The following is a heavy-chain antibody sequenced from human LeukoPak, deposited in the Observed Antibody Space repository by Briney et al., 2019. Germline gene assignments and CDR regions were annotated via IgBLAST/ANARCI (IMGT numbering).Heavy chain of an antibody. Sequence: ASVKVSCKASGYTFTGYYMHWVRQAPGQGLEWMGWINPNSGGTNYAQKFQGRVTMTRDTSISTAYMELSRLRSDDTAVYYCARGPVLRCSGGSCYLLFDYWGQGTLVTVSS. CDR2: INPNSGGT. V-gene: IGHV1-2*02. CDR1: GYTFTGYY. D-gene: IGHD2-15*01. J-gene: IGHJ4*02. CDR3: ARGPVLRCSGGSCYLLFDY.